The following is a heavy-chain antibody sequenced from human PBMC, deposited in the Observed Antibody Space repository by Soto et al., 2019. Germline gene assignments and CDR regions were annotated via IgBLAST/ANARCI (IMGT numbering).Heavy chain of an antibody. V-gene: IGHV4-59*01. D-gene: IGHD6-13*01. J-gene: IGHJ4*02. Sequence: LSLTCTVSGGSISSYYWSWIRQPPGKGLEWIGYVYNSGSTNYNPSLKSRVTISEDTSKSQFSLKVNSMTAADTAVYYCARYRREAVAGYTLDNWGQGILVTVSS. CDR3: ARYRREAVAGYTLDN. CDR2: VYNSGST. CDR1: GGSISSYY.